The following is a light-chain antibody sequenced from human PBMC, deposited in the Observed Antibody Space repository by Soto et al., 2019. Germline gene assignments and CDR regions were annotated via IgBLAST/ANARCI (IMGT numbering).Light chain of an antibody. V-gene: IGKV1-12*01. Sequence: DIQTTQSPSSVSASVGDTVTITCRASQDINSRLAWFQQQPGRPPKYVIQAATMLQSGFPSRFAGSGSGRDFTLTIHALQPEDSATYYCLQVANFPRTFGQGTKVDIK. CDR1: QDINSR. J-gene: IGKJ1*01. CDR3: LQVANFPRT. CDR2: AAT.